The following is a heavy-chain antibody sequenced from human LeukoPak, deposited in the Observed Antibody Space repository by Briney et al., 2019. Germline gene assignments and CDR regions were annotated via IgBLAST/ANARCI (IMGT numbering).Heavy chain of an antibody. CDR3: AKYDYFGSGSYYNNFDH. V-gene: IGHV3-23*01. J-gene: IGHJ4*02. CDR2: ISGSGGRT. CDR1: GFTFSSYA. Sequence: TGGSLRLSCAASGFTFSSYAMSWVRQAPGKGLEWGSSISGSGGRTFYADSVKGRFTISRDNSRDTLYLQMNSLRVEDTAVYYCAKYDYFGSGSYYNNFDHWGQGTLVAVSS. D-gene: IGHD3-10*01.